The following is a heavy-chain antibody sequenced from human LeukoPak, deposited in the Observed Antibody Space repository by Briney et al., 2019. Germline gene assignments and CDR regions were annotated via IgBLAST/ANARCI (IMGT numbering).Heavy chain of an antibody. CDR2: VSYSGRT. D-gene: IGHD1-1*01. J-gene: IGHJ4*02. V-gene: IGHV4-59*08. CDR1: GASISNYY. CDR3: ARHERGAENLDY. Sequence: PSETLSLTCTVSGASISNYYWSWIRQPPGKGLKCIGYVSYSGRTNHNPSLKSRVTISADTSKNQFSLKLTSVTAADTAVYYCARHERGAENLDYWGPGTLVTVSS.